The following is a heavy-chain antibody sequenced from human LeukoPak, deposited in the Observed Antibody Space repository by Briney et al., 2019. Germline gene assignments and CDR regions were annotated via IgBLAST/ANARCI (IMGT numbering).Heavy chain of an antibody. Sequence: PSETLSLTCTVSGGSFSSFYWSWIRQPPGKELEWIGYINYSGSTNYNPSLKSRVTISADTSKTQLSLKVRSVTAADTAVYYCARITGDNSLDYWGQGTLVTVSS. CDR3: ARITGDNSLDY. CDR2: INYSGST. V-gene: IGHV4-59*08. D-gene: IGHD7-27*01. CDR1: GGSFSSFY. J-gene: IGHJ4*02.